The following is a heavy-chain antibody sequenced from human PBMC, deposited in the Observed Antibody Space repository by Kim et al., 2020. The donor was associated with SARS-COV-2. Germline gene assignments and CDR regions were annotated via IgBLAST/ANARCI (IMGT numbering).Heavy chain of an antibody. D-gene: IGHD3-10*01. CDR3: ARERGGYYFDY. V-gene: IGHV3-64*01. CDR2: ISNHGGDT. J-gene: IGHJ4*02. CDR1: GFTFNIFF. Sequence: GGSLRLSCAASGFTFNIFFMNWVRQAPGKGLEYVSFISNHGGDTNYANSVKGRFTISRDNSRNTLFLQMGCLRADDMAVYYCARERGGYYFDYWGQGTLVTVSS.